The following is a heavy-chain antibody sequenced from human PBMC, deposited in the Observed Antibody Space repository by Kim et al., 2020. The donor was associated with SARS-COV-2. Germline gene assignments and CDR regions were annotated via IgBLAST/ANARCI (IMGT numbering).Heavy chain of an antibody. V-gene: IGHV3-48*03. D-gene: IGHD3-16*02. Sequence: GGSLRLSCAASGFTFSSYEMNWVRQAPGKGLEWVSYISSSGSTIYYADSVKGRFTISRDNAKNSLYLQMNSLRAEDTAVYYCASFQGRVIVPWGQGTLVTVSS. J-gene: IGHJ5*02. CDR2: ISSSGSTI. CDR1: GFTFSSYE. CDR3: ASFQGRVIVP.